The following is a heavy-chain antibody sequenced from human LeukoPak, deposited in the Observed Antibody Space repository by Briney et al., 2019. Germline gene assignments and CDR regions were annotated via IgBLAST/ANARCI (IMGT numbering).Heavy chain of an antibody. CDR2: INSDGSNT. CDR1: GFTFSNYW. J-gene: IGHJ3*02. D-gene: IGHD3-3*01. V-gene: IGHV3-74*01. Sequence: GGSLRLSCAASGFTFSNYWMHWVRRAPGKGLGWVSHINSDGSNTNYADSVKGRFTISRDNAKNTLYLQMNSLRAEDTAVYYCTDPFGDAFDIWGQGTMVTVSS. CDR3: TDPFGDAFDI.